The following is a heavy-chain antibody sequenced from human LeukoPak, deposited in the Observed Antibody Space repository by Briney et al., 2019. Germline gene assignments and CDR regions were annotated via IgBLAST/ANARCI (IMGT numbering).Heavy chain of an antibody. V-gene: IGHV3-30-3*01. CDR2: MSYDGSNK. D-gene: IGHD7-27*01. J-gene: IGHJ6*02. Sequence: GGSLRLSCAASGFTFSSYAMHWVRQAPGKGLEWVAVMSYDGSNKYYADSVKGRFTISRDNSKNTLYLQMNSLRAEDTAVYYCARDVWGYYYYGMDVWGQGTTVTVSS. CDR1: GFTFSSYA. CDR3: ARDVWGYYYYGMDV.